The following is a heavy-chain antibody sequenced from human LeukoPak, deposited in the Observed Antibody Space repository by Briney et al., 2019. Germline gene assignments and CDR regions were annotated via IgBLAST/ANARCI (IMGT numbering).Heavy chain of an antibody. Sequence: PGGSLRLSCAASGFIFSSYWMSWVRQVPGKELEWVANIKQDGTETSYVDSVEGRFTISRDNAKNSLFLQMNSLRADDTALYYCARGVTSAWYLRYYFEYWGQGIMVTVSS. CDR2: IKQDGTET. CDR3: ARGVTSAWYLRYYFEY. V-gene: IGHV3-7*03. J-gene: IGHJ4*02. D-gene: IGHD6-13*01. CDR1: GFIFSSYW.